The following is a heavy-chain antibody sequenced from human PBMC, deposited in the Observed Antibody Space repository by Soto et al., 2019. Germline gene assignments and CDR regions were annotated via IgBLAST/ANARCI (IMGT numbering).Heavy chain of an antibody. V-gene: IGHV5-51*01. Sequence: PGESLKISCQASGYTFIYFWVAWVRQVPGKGLEWMGVIYPGASDIRYSPSFEGHVTISADKSTNTAYLQWSSLEAADTAIYYCARQGTSHGSDYAAFDFWGPGTLVTVSS. D-gene: IGHD3-10*01. CDR2: IYPGASDI. CDR3: ARQGTSHGSDYAAFDF. CDR1: GYTFIYFW. J-gene: IGHJ4*02.